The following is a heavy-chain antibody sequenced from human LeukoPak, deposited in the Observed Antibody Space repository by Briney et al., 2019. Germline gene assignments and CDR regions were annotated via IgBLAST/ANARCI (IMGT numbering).Heavy chain of an antibody. CDR2: IYYGGST. CDR1: GDSISSDIYS. J-gene: IGHJ4*02. Sequence: SETLSLTCTVSGDSISSDIYSWGWIRQPPGKGLEWIGTIYYGGSTYYNPSLKSRVTTSVDTSKNQFSLRLSSVTDADTAVYYCARLYSGSYYERDYWGQGTLVTVSS. CDR3: ARLYSGSYYERDY. D-gene: IGHD1-26*01. V-gene: IGHV4-39*01.